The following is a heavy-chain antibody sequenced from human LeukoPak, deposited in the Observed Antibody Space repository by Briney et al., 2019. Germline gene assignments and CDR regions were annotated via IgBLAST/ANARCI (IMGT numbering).Heavy chain of an antibody. J-gene: IGHJ3*02. CDR2: ISSSSSYI. V-gene: IGHV3-21*01. Sequence: PGGSLRLSCAASGFTFSSYSMNWVRQAPGKGLEWVSSISSSSSYIYYADSVKGRFTISRDNAKNSLYLQMNSLRAEDTAAYYCARDWDYDFWSGYHHDAFDIWGQGTMVTVSS. CDR1: GFTFSSYS. CDR3: ARDWDYDFWSGYHHDAFDI. D-gene: IGHD3-3*01.